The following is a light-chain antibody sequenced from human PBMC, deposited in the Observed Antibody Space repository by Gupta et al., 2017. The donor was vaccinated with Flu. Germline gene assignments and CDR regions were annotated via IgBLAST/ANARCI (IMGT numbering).Light chain of an antibody. Sequence: EIVMTQSPATLSVCTGERATLSCRDSQSVSSNLAWYQQKPVQAPRLIVYVASTRATGIPARFSGSGSGKEFTHTSSRRQYEDCDVYYGHQNNSYFTFGQGTKLDIK. V-gene: IGKV3-15*01. CDR2: VAS. J-gene: IGKJ2*01. CDR3: HQNNSYFT. CDR1: QSVSSN.